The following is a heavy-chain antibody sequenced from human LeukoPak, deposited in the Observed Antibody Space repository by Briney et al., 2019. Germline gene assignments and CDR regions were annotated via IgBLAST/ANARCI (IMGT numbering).Heavy chain of an antibody. CDR1: GFTFDDYA. Sequence: SLRLSCAASGFTFDDYAMHWVRQAPGKGLEWVSGISWNSGSIGYADSVKGRFTISRDNAKNSLYLQMNSLRAEDTAVYYCARDRPHYYDSSGFDIWGQGTMVTVSS. CDR3: ARDRPHYYDSSGFDI. D-gene: IGHD3-22*01. V-gene: IGHV3-9*01. J-gene: IGHJ3*02. CDR2: ISWNSGSI.